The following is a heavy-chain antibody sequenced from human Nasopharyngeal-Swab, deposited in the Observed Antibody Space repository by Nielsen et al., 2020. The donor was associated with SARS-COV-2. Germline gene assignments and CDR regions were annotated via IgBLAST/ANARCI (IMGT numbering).Heavy chain of an antibody. CDR3: ARATGYSSSQGDY. CDR1: GFTFDDYA. V-gene: IGHV3-9*01. D-gene: IGHD6-13*01. CDR2: ISWNSGSI. Sequence: SLRLSCAASGFTFDDYAMHWVRQAPGKGLEWVSGISWNSGSIGYADSVKGRFTISRDNAKNSLYLQMNSLRAEDTAVYYCARATGYSSSQGDYWGQGTLVTVSS. J-gene: IGHJ4*02.